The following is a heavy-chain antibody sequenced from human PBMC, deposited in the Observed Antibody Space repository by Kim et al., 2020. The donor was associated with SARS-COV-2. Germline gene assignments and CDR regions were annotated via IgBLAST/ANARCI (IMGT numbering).Heavy chain of an antibody. CDR1: GFTFSSYA. CDR2: ISGSGGST. Sequence: GGSLRLSCAASGFTFSSYAMSWVRQAPGKGLEWVSAISGSGGSTYYADSVKGRFTISRDNSKNTLYLQMNSLRAEDTAVYYCAKDQGLVGCCSSTSYWGQGTLVTVSS. J-gene: IGHJ4*02. V-gene: IGHV3-23*01. D-gene: IGHD2-2*01. CDR3: AKDQGLVGCCSSTSY.